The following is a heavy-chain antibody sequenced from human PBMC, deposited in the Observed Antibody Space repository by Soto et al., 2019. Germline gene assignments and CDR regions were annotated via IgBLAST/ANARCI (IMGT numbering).Heavy chain of an antibody. CDR1: GYTFTSYG. J-gene: IGHJ6*02. Sequence: AASVKVSCKASGYTFTSYGISWVRQAPGQGLEWMGWISAYNGNTNYAQKLQGRVTMTTDTSTSTAYMELRSLRSDDTAVYYCASSVIAAAGTRTVWDYYYGMDVWGQGTTVTVSS. V-gene: IGHV1-18*01. D-gene: IGHD6-13*01. CDR3: ASSVIAAAGTRTVWDYYYGMDV. CDR2: ISAYNGNT.